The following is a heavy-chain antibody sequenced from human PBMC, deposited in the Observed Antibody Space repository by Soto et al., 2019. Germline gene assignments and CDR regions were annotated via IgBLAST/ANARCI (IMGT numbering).Heavy chain of an antibody. CDR3: ARVPDR. D-gene: IGHD2-2*01. CDR1: GGSISSGGYS. CDR2: IYHSGST. Sequence: SETLSLTCAVSGGSISSGGYSWSWIRQPPGKGLEWIGYIYHSGSTYYHPSLKSQVTISVDRSKNQFSLKLSSVTAADTAVYYCARVPDRWGQGTLVTVS. V-gene: IGHV4-30-2*01. J-gene: IGHJ5*02.